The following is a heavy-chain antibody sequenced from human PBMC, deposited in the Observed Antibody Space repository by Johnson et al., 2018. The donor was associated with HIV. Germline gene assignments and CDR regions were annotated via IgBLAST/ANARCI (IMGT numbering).Heavy chain of an antibody. J-gene: IGHJ3*02. CDR2: ISSNGDST. CDR1: AVSGFSVSSNY. CDR3: AKDVHSSGWYAFDI. V-gene: IGHV3-64*01. Sequence: VQLVESGGGLVQPGGSLRLSCAASAVSGFSVSSNYINWVRQAPGKGLEYVSAISSNGDSTYYANSVKGRFTISRDNSKNTLYLQMNSLRAEDTAVYYCAKDVHSSGWYAFDIWGQGTMVTVSS. D-gene: IGHD6-19*01.